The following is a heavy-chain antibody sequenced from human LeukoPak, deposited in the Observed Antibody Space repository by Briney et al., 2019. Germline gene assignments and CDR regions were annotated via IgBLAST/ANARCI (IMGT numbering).Heavy chain of an antibody. Sequence: GGSLRLSCAASGFTFSSYSMNWVRQAPGKGLEWVSSISSSSSYIYYADSVKGRFTISRDNAKNTLYLQMNSLRAEDTAVYYCAREDVVVAATDYWGQGTLVTVSS. D-gene: IGHD2-15*01. CDR3: AREDVVVAATDY. CDR2: ISSSSSYI. J-gene: IGHJ4*02. CDR1: GFTFSSYS. V-gene: IGHV3-21*01.